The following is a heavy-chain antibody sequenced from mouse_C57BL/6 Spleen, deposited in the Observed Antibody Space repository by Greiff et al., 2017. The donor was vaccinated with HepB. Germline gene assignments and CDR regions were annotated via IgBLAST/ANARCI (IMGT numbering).Heavy chain of an antibody. CDR1: GYTFTDYY. CDR2: INPNNGGT. Sequence: VQLQQSGPELVKPGASVKISCKASGYTFTDYYMNWVKQSHGKSLEWIGDINPNNGGTSYNQKFKGKATLTVDKSSSTAYMELRSLTSEDSAVYYCARLLRSLDSFDYGGQGTTLTVSS. D-gene: IGHD1-1*01. CDR3: ARLLRSLDSFDY. V-gene: IGHV1-26*01. J-gene: IGHJ2*01.